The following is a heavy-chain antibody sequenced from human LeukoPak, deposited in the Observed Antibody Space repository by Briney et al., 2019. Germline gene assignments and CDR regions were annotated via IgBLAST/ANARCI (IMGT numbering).Heavy chain of an antibody. CDR2: INPNSGGT. CDR3: ARVRYCTNGVCYIPQTSYLGYYYGMDV. CDR1: GYTFTGYY. V-gene: IGHV1-2*02. D-gene: IGHD2-8*01. J-gene: IGHJ6*02. Sequence: GASVKVSCKASGYTFTGYYMHWVRQAPGQGLGWMGWINPNSGGTNYAQKFQGRVTMTRDTSISTAYMELSRLRSDDTAVYYCARVRYCTNGVCYIPQTSYLGYYYGMDVWGQGTTVTVSS.